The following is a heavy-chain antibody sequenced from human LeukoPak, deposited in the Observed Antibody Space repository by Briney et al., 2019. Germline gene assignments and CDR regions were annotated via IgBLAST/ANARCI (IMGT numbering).Heavy chain of an antibody. CDR2: ISGSGDST. CDR3: ARDCCGDSSGYLDY. D-gene: IGHD3-22*01. V-gene: IGHV3-23*01. J-gene: IGHJ4*02. CDR1: VFTFSSYS. Sequence: GGSVTLSCAASVFTFSSYSIRWVRQAPWKGLEWVLDISGSGDSTYYGDSVKGRFTISRDNSKNTLYLQMNSLRAEDTAVYYCARDCCGDSSGYLDYWGQGTLVTVSS.